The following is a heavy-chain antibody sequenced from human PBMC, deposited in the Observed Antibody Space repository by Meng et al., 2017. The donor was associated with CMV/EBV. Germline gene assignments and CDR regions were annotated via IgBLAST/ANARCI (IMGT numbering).Heavy chain of an antibody. CDR1: GFTFSSYS. Sequence: GESLKISCAASGFTFSSYSMNWVRQAPGKGLEWVSSISSSSSYIYYADSVKGRFTISRDNAKNSLYLQMNSLRAEDTAVYYCARGPYCSSTSCTYYFDYWGQGTLVRLL. CDR3: ARGPYCSSTSCTYYFDY. J-gene: IGHJ4*02. D-gene: IGHD2-2*01. CDR2: ISSSSSYI. V-gene: IGHV3-21*01.